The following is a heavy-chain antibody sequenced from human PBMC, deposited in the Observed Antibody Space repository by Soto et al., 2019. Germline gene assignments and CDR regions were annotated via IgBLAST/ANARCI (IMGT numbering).Heavy chain of an antibody. CDR1: GFTFDDYA. V-gene: IGHV3-9*01. CDR3: AKDYFSSSWYFPWFDP. Sequence: EVQLVESGGGLVQPGRSLRLSCAASGFTFDDYAMHWFRQAPGKGLEWVSGISWNSGSIGYADSVKGRFTISRDNAKNSLYLQMNSLRAEDTALYYCAKDYFSSSWYFPWFDPWGQGTLVTVSS. J-gene: IGHJ5*02. D-gene: IGHD6-13*01. CDR2: ISWNSGSI.